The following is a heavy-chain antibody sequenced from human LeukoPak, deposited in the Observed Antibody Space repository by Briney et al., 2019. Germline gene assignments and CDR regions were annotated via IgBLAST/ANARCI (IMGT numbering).Heavy chain of an antibody. CDR2: IYYSGST. V-gene: IGHV4-31*03. D-gene: IGHD3-16*02. CDR1: GGSISSGGYY. J-gene: IGHJ5*02. CDR3: ARDFRVPSFGGVIVTSWFDP. Sequence: PSETLSLTCTVSGGSISSGGYYWSWIRQHPGKGLEWIGYIYYSGSTYYNPSLKSRVTISVDTSKNQFSLKLSSVTAADTAVYYCARDFRVPSFGGVIVTSWFDPWGQGTLVTVSS.